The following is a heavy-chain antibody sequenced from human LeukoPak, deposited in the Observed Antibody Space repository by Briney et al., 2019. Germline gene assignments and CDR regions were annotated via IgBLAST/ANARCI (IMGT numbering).Heavy chain of an antibody. CDR3: AKDRPPDGALDY. Sequence: GGSLRLSCAASGFTFSSYSMNWVRQAPGKGLEWVSSISSSSSYIYYADSVKGRFTISRDNSKNTLYLQMNSLRAEDTAVYYCAKDRPPDGALDYWGQGTLVTVSS. J-gene: IGHJ4*02. V-gene: IGHV3-21*01. CDR2: ISSSSSYI. CDR1: GFTFSSYS.